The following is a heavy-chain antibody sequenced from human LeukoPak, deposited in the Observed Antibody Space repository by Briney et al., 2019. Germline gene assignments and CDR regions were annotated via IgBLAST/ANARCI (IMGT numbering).Heavy chain of an antibody. Sequence: SVKVSCKASGGTFSSYAISWVRQAPGPGLKWMRGIIPIFGTANYAQNFPRRVTITADESTRTAYMELSSMRSEDTAVYYCARARVTPPRYFDYWGQGTLVTVSS. J-gene: IGHJ4*02. V-gene: IGHV1-69*13. CDR1: GGTFSSYA. CDR2: IIPIFGTA. D-gene: IGHD2-21*02. CDR3: ARARVTPPRYFDY.